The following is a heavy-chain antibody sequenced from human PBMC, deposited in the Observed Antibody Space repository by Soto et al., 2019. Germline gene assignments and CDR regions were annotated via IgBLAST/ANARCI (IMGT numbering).Heavy chain of an antibody. J-gene: IGHJ4*02. CDR3: ARVVYRLGALTAYYFDY. Sequence: SETLSLTCTVSGGSISSYYWSWIRQPPGKGLEWIGYIYYSGSTNYNPSLKSRVTISVDTSKNQFSLKLSSVTAADTAVYYCARVVYRLGALTAYYFDYWGQGTLVTVSS. CDR1: GGSISSYY. CDR2: IYYSGST. V-gene: IGHV4-59*01. D-gene: IGHD2-8*01.